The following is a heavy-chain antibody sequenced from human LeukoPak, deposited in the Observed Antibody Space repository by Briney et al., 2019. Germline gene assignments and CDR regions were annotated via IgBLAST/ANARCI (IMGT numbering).Heavy chain of an antibody. CDR1: GFTLSSYA. V-gene: IGHV3-23*01. CDR2: FSDSGNT. CDR3: AELGITMIGGV. D-gene: IGHD3-10*02. Sequence: GGSLRLSCAASGFTLSSYAMSWVRQAPGKGLEWVSAFSDSGNTYHADSVKGRFTISRDNAKNSLYLQMNSLRAEDTAVYYCAELGITMIGGVWGKGTTVTISS. J-gene: IGHJ6*04.